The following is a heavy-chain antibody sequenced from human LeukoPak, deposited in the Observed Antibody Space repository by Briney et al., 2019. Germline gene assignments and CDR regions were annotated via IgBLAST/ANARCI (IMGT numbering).Heavy chain of an antibody. D-gene: IGHD4-17*01. J-gene: IGHJ4*02. CDR3: ARTVTTSSYYFDY. Sequence: ASVKVSCKASGYTFTGYYMHWVRQAPGQGLEWMGWISGYDGNTNYAQKLRGRVTMTTDTSTSTAYMDLRSLRSDDTALYYCARTVTTSSYYFDYWGQGTLVTVS. CDR2: ISGYDGNT. V-gene: IGHV1-18*04. CDR1: GYTFTGYY.